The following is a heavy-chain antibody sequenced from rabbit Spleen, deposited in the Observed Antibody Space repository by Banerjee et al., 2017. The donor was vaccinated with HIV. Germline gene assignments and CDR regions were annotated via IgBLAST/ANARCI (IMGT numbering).Heavy chain of an antibody. V-gene: IGHV1S45*01. D-gene: IGHD8-1*01. CDR3: ARDAGTGDYIDVYFDL. Sequence: QEQLVESGGGLVKPGASLTLTCTASGFSFSSRYDMCWVRQAPGKGLEWIGCIYTATGKTYYASWAKGRFTISKSSSTTVTLQMTSLTAADTATYFCARDAGTGDYIDVYFDLWGPGTLVTVS. CDR2: IYTATGKT. CDR1: GFSFSSRYD. J-gene: IGHJ4*01.